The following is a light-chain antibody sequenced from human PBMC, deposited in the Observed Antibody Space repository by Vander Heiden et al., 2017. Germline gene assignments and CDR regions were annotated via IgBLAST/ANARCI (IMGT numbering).Light chain of an antibody. Sequence: DTQMTQSPSTLSASVGDRVPITCRASQSISSWLAWYQQKPGKAPKLLVYKAFNLVSGVPSRFSGSGSGTEFTLTISSLQPNDFATYYCQQYNSYWTFGQGTKVEIK. J-gene: IGKJ1*01. CDR3: QQYNSYWT. V-gene: IGKV1-5*03. CDR2: KAF. CDR1: QSISSW.